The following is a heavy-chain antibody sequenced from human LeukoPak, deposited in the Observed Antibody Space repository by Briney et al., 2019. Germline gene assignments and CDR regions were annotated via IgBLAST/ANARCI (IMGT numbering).Heavy chain of an antibody. V-gene: IGHV3-53*01. CDR1: GFTVSSNY. CDR2: IYSGGST. CDR3: ARDSPKYVPFDY. D-gene: IGHD2-2*01. J-gene: IGHJ4*02. Sequence: GSLRLSCAASGFTVSSNYMSWVRQAPGKGLEWVSVIYSGGSTYYADSVKGRFTISRDNSKNTLYLQMNSLRAEDTAVYYCARDSPKYVPFDYWGQGTLVTVSS.